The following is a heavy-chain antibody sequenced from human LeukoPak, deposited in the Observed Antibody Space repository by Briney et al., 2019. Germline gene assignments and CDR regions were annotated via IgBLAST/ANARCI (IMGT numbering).Heavy chain of an antibody. V-gene: IGHV4-59*01. CDR3: ARYLEMATIRDFTYYFDY. D-gene: IGHD5-24*01. J-gene: IGHJ4*02. CDR1: GGSISSYY. Sequence: SETLSLTCTVPGGSISSYYWSWIRQPPGKGLEWIGYIYYSGSTNYNPSLKSRVTISVDTSKNQFSLKLSSVTAADTAVYYCARYLEMATIRDFTYYFDYWGQGTLVTVSS. CDR2: IYYSGST.